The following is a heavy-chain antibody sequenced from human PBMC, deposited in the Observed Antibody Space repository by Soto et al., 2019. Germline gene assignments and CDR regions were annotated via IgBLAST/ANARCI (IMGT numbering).Heavy chain of an antibody. D-gene: IGHD5-18*01. CDR2: ISGYNGDT. J-gene: IGHJ4*02. CDR3: ARESVLSYVDTAMVDYFDY. Sequence: QVQLVQSGAEVKKPGASVKVSCKASGYTFNTYSISWVRQAPGQGLEWMGWISGYNGDTHYAQKFQGRVTMTTDTSTSTAYMELRSLRSDDTAMYYCARESVLSYVDTAMVDYFDYWGQGTLVTVSS. CDR1: GYTFNTYS. V-gene: IGHV1-18*01.